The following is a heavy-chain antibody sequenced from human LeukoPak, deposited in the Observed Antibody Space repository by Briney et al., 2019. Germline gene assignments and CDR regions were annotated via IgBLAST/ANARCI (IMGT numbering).Heavy chain of an antibody. D-gene: IGHD5-18*01. CDR1: GFTFSSYA. Sequence: WGSLRFSCAASGFTFSSYAMSWARQAPGKGLEWVSADSGSGRSTYYADSVKGRFTISRDNSKNTLYLQVNSLRAEDTAVYYCARHSGYSYGYQYYFYYWGQGTLVTV. CDR2: DSGSGRST. CDR3: ARHSGYSYGYQYYFYY. J-gene: IGHJ4*02. V-gene: IGHV3-23*01.